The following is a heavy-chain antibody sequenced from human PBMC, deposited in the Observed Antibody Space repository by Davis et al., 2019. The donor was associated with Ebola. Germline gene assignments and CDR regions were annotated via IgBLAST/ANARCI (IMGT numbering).Heavy chain of an antibody. D-gene: IGHD6-13*01. CDR3: ARGPSTGNSFSY. CDR2: ISSSSSYI. Sequence: GGSLRLSCAASGFTFSSYSMNWVRQAPGKGLEWVSSISSSSSYIYYADSVKGRFTISRDNAKNSLYLQMNSLRAEDTAVYYCARGPSTGNSFSYWGQGTLATVSS. V-gene: IGHV3-21*01. CDR1: GFTFSSYS. J-gene: IGHJ4*02.